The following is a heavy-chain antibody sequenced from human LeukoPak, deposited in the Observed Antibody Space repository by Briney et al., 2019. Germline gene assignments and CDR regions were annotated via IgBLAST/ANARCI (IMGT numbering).Heavy chain of an antibody. CDR1: GYTFTSYY. CDR3: ARDYADYVGYFFFDY. CDR2: INPSGGST. Sequence: ASVKVSCKASGYTFTSYYMHWVRQAPGQGLEWMGIINPSGGSTSYAQKFQGRVTMTRDTSTSTVYMELSSLRSEDTAVYYCARDYADYVGYFFFDYWGQGTLVTVSS. V-gene: IGHV1-46*01. J-gene: IGHJ4*02. D-gene: IGHD4-17*01.